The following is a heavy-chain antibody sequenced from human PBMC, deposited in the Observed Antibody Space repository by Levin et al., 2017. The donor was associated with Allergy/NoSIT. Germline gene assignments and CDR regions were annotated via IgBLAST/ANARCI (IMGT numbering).Heavy chain of an antibody. J-gene: IGHJ4*02. D-gene: IGHD3-10*01. V-gene: IGHV3-73*01. CDR1: GFTFSGSA. CDR2: IRSKANSYAT. CDR3: TSGEGFGELLLDY. Sequence: GESLKISCAASGFTFSGSAMHWVRQASGKGLEWVGRIRSKANSYATAYAASVKGRFTISRDDSKNTAYLQMNSLKTEDTAVYYCTSGEGFGELLLDYWGQGTLVTVSS.